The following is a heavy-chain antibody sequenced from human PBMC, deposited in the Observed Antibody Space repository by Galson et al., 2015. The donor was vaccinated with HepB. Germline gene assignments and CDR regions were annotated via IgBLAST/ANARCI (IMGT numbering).Heavy chain of an antibody. Sequence: SLRLSCAASGFTFSSYAMHWVRQAPGKGLEWVAVISYDGSNKYYADSVKGRFTISRDNSKNTLYLQMNSLRAEDTAVYYCAKWDMAAAGNFPMNYWGQGTLVTVSS. CDR1: GFTFSSYA. CDR2: ISYDGSNK. CDR3: AKWDMAAAGNFPMNY. V-gene: IGHV3-30-3*02. D-gene: IGHD6-13*01. J-gene: IGHJ4*02.